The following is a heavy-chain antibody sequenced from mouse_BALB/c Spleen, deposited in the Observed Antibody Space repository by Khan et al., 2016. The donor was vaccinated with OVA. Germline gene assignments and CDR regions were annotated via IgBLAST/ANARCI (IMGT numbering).Heavy chain of an antibody. CDR2: IDPFNGGS. CDR1: GYSFTSYY. J-gene: IGHJ3*01. V-gene: IGHV1-31*01. CDR3: ARHGSTSWFAY. D-gene: IGHD1-1*01. Sequence: VQLKESGPELMKPGASVKISCKASGYSFTSYYIHWVKQSHGKTLEWIGYIDPFNGGSTYNQKFNVKATLTVDKSSNTAYMHLRSLTSEDSAVYYCARHGSTSWFAYWGQGTLVTVSA.